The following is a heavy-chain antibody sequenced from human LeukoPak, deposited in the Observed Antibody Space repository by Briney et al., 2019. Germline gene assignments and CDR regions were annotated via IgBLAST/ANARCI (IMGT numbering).Heavy chain of an antibody. CDR1: GFTFSNCA. V-gene: IGHV3-23*03. CDR2: LDSGGITT. D-gene: IGHD1-14*01. Sequence: GGSLRLSCAASGFTFSNCAMSWVRQAPGKGLEWVSGLDSGGITTYYADSVKGRFTISRDNSKNTLYLQMNNLRAEDTAVYYCAKHSVFTRTQNDYWGQGTLVTVSS. J-gene: IGHJ4*02. CDR3: AKHSVFTRTQNDY.